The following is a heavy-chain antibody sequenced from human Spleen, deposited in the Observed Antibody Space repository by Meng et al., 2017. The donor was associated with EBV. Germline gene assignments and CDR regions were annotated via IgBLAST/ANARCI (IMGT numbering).Heavy chain of an antibody. Sequence: QVQLVQSGAEVKKPGASVKVSCNASGYTFTTYYMYWVRQAPGQGLEWVGIINPSGGSTSYAQKFQGRVTMTRDTSTSTVYMELSSLRSEDTAVYYCARRKSADYNWFDPWGQGTLVTVSS. CDR1: GYTFTTYY. CDR3: ARRKSADYNWFDP. J-gene: IGHJ5*02. CDR2: INPSGGST. V-gene: IGHV1-46*01. D-gene: IGHD3/OR15-3a*01.